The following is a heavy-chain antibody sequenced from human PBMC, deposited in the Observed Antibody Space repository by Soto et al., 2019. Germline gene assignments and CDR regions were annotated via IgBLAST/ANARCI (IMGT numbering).Heavy chain of an antibody. CDR3: ASVIRFLDYYYGMDV. J-gene: IGHJ6*02. V-gene: IGHV4-39*01. CDR1: GGSISSSSYY. CDR2: IYYSGST. D-gene: IGHD3-3*01. Sequence: SETLSLTCTVSGGSISSSSYYWGWIRQPPGKGLEWIGSIYYSGSTYYNPSLKSRVTISVDTSKNQFSLKLSSVTAADTAVYYCASVIRFLDYYYGMDVWGQGTTVTVSS.